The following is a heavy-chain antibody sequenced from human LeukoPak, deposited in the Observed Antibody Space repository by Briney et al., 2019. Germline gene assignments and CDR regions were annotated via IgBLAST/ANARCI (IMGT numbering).Heavy chain of an antibody. CDR1: GYTLTELS. D-gene: IGHD1-26*01. CDR2: FDPEDGET. J-gene: IGHJ3*02. Sequence: APVKVSCKVSGYTLTELSMHWVRQAPGKGLEWMGGFDPEDGETIYAQKFQGRVTMTEDTSTDTAYMELSSLRSEDTAVYYCATESYSGSYLYAFDIWGQGTMVTVSS. CDR3: ATESYSGSYLYAFDI. V-gene: IGHV1-24*01.